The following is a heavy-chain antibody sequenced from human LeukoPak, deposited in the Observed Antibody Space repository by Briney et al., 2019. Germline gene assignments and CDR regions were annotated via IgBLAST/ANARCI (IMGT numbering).Heavy chain of an antibody. CDR2: IYHSGST. CDR3: ARVRGSARETVSDY. D-gene: IGHD3-10*01. CDR1: GGSISSSSYY. J-gene: IGHJ4*02. Sequence: SETLSLTCTVSGGSISSSSYYWGWIRQPPGKGLEWIGSIYHSGSTYYNPSLKSRVTISVDTSKNQFSLKLSSVTAADTAVYYCARVRGSARETVSDYWGQGTLVTVSS. V-gene: IGHV4-39*07.